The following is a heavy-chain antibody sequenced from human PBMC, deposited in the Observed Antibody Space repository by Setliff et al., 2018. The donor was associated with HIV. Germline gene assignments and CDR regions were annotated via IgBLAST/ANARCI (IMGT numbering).Heavy chain of an antibody. D-gene: IGHD1-1*01. J-gene: IGHJ4*02. Sequence: SETLSLTCTVSGGSISSGDYYWTWIRQHPGKGLEWIGYIYYSGSTYYNPSLKSRVTISADTSKNQFSLRLKSVTAAETAVYYCARGGDGYNPGGGTFDHWGQGTLVTVSS. CDR1: GGSISSGDYY. CDR2: IYYSGST. CDR3: ARGGDGYNPGGGTFDH. V-gene: IGHV4-30-4*08.